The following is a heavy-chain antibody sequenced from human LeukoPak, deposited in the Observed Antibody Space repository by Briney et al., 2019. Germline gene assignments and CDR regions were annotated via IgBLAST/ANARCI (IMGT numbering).Heavy chain of an antibody. V-gene: IGHV4-34*01. CDR1: GGSLRSYY. CDR2: VSHSGTT. Sequence: SETLSLTCAVYGGSLRSYYWSWIRQSPGKGPEWIGEVSHSGTTTYNPSLKGRVFISMDTSKRQFSLKVTSVTAADTAIYYCARVGGWLQLKRWGFDYWGQGTPVTVSS. CDR3: ARVGGWLQLKRWGFDY. D-gene: IGHD5-24*01. J-gene: IGHJ4*02.